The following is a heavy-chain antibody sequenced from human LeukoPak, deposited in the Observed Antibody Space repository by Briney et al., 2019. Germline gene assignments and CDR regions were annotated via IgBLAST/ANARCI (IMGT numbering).Heavy chain of an antibody. CDR3: ARVTGTRVY. V-gene: IGHV4-39*07. CDR1: GGSISSSSYY. CDR2: IYYSGST. Sequence: SETLSLTCTVSGGSISSSSYYWGWIRQPPGKGLEWIGSIYYSGSTYYNPSLKSRVTISVDTSKNQFSLKLSSVTAADTAVYYCARVTGTRVYWGQGTLVTVSS. D-gene: IGHD1-20*01. J-gene: IGHJ4*02.